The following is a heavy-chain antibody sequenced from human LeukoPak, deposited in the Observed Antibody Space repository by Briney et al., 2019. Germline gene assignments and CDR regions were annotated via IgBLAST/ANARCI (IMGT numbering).Heavy chain of an antibody. J-gene: IGHJ4*02. CDR1: AIPFSNSW. V-gene: IGHV3-7*04. D-gene: IGHD5/OR15-5a*01. CDR3: ARHLAGDSLYRHFDY. CDR2: IKQDGSET. Sequence: GGSLRLSCTASAIPFSNSWMSWVRPAPGRGLEWVANIKQDGSETNYVDPVKGRFTISRDNAKNSLFLQMNSLRGEDTAIYYCARHLAGDSLYRHFDYWGQGTLVTVSS.